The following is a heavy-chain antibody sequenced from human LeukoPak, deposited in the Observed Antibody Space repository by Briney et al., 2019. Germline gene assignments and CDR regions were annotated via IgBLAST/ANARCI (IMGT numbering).Heavy chain of an antibody. Sequence: WGSLRLSCAASGFTFSSSAMSWVRQAPGKGLEWVSAISNNGGYTYYADSVQGRFTISRDNSKSTLCLQMNSLRAEDTAVYYCARGRYYYDSRGAFDYWGQGTLVTVSS. J-gene: IGHJ4*02. CDR2: ISNNGGYT. D-gene: IGHD3-22*01. CDR1: GFTFSSSA. V-gene: IGHV3-23*01. CDR3: ARGRYYYDSRGAFDY.